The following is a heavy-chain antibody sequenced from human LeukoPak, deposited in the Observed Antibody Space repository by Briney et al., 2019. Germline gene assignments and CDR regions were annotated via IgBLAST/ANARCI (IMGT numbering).Heavy chain of an antibody. CDR2: ISPSGAST. CDR1: GYTFTSYY. CDR3: ARGSSRSPRDAFDI. V-gene: IGHV1-46*01. J-gene: IGHJ3*02. Sequence: ASVKVPCKASGYTFTSYYMHGVRQAPGQGLEWMGIISPSGASTTYAQNFQGRVTMTRDMSTSTVYMELSSLKSEDTAVYYCARGSSRSPRDAFDIWGQGTMVTVSS.